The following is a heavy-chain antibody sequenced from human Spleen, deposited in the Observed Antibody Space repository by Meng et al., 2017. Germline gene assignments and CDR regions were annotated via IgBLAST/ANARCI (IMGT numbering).Heavy chain of an antibody. CDR1: GDSVSSNSAA. Sequence: SQTRSLTGAISGDSVSSNSAAWNWIRQSPSRGLEWLGRTYYRSKWYNDYAVSVKSRITINPDTSKNQFSLQLNSVTPEDTAVYYCARDKVYYDSSGYPRNYYYYYGMDVWGQGTTVTVSS. CDR3: ARDKVYYDSSGYPRNYYYYYGMDV. D-gene: IGHD3-22*01. CDR2: TYYRSKWYN. J-gene: IGHJ6*02. V-gene: IGHV6-1*01.